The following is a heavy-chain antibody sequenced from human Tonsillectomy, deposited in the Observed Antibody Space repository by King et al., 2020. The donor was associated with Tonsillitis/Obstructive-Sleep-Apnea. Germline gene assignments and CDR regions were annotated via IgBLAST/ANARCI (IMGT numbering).Heavy chain of an antibody. CDR3: ARRHSVTVVPFDY. V-gene: IGHV4-34*01. J-gene: IGHJ4*02. D-gene: IGHD4-23*01. Sequence: HVQLQQWGAGLLKPSETLSLTCAVYGGSFSYYYWSWIRQPPGKGLEWIGEINHSGSTNYNPSLKSRVTMSVDRSNNQFSLKLTSVTAADTALYYCARRHSVTVVPFDYWGQGTLVTVSS. CDR1: GGSFSYYY. CDR2: INHSGST.